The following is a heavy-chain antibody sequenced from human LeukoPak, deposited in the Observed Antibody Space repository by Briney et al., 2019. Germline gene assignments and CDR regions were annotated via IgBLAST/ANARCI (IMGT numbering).Heavy chain of an antibody. CDR1: GGSISSYY. D-gene: IGHD3-9*01. CDR3: ARGYYDVLTGYQGDAFDI. Sequence: PSETLSLTCTVSGGSISSYYWIWIRQPPGKGLEWIGYIYYSGSTNYNPSLNSRVTISVDTSKNQFSLKLSSVTAADTAVYYCARGYYDVLTGYQGDAFDIWGQGTMVTVSS. CDR2: IYYSGST. J-gene: IGHJ3*02. V-gene: IGHV4-59*01.